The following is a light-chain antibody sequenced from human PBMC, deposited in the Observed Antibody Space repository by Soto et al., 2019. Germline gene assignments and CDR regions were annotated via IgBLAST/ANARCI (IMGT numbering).Light chain of an antibody. J-gene: IGKJ5*01. CDR1: QSVSSY. CDR2: DAS. V-gene: IGKV3-11*01. Sequence: SVLAQFPAPPSFSPGERATLSWRASQSVSSYLAWYQQKPGQAPRLLIYDASNRATGIPARFSGSGSGTDFTLTISSLEPEDFAVYYCQQRSNPSITFGQGTRLEIK. CDR3: QQRSNPSIT.